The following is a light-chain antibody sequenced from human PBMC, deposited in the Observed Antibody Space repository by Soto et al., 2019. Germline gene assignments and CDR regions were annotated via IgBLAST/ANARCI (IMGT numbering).Light chain of an antibody. CDR3: QQYNNWPGFT. J-gene: IGKJ3*01. V-gene: IGKV3-15*01. CDR1: QSVNSN. CDR2: GAS. Sequence: EIVMTQSPATLSVSPGERATLSCRASQSVNSNLAWYQQKPGQAPRLLIYGASTRATGIPARFSGSGSGTEFTLTISSRQSEDFAVYYCQQYNNWPGFTFGPGTKVDIK.